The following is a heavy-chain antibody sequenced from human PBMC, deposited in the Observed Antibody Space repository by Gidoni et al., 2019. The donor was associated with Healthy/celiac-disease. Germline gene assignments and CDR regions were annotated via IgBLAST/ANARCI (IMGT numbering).Heavy chain of an antibody. Sequence: VTFKESGPVLVQPTETLTLPCTVPGFSLTHARMGVSWTRQPAGNALEWLAHSFSNDEKSYSTSLKSRLTTTKDTSKSQVVLTMTNMDPVDTATYYCARAYYDWWSGRFDPWGQGTLVTVSS. D-gene: IGHD3-3*01. J-gene: IGHJ5*02. V-gene: IGHV2-26*01. CDR2: SFSNDEK. CDR1: GFSLTHARMG. CDR3: ARAYYDWWSGRFDP.